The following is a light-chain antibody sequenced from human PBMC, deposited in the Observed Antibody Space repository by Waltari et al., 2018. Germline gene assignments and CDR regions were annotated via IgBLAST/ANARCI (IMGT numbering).Light chain of an antibody. V-gene: IGKV3-20*01. J-gene: IGKJ2*01. CDR1: QSVTSTY. CDR3: QQYASSPYT. CDR2: GTS. Sequence: EIVLTQSPGTLSLSPGERATISCRASQSVTSTYLAWYQQKPGQAPRLLIYGTSSRATGIPDRFSGSGSGTDFTLTISRLEPDDFAVYYCQQYASSPYTFGQGTKLEIK.